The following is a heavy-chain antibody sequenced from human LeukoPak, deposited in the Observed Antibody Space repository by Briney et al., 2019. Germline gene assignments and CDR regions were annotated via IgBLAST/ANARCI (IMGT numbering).Heavy chain of an antibody. V-gene: IGHV3-23*01. Sequence: GGSLGLSCAASGFTFSSYAMSWIRQAPGKGLEWLSAISPTTGTTFYADSVKDQFTISRDNSKNTLFLHMNSLRAEDTAVYYCATKTSNGGRYFDYWGQGHLVTVSS. J-gene: IGHJ4*02. D-gene: IGHD4-23*01. CDR2: ISPTTGTT. CDR1: GFTFSSYA. CDR3: ATKTSNGGRYFDY.